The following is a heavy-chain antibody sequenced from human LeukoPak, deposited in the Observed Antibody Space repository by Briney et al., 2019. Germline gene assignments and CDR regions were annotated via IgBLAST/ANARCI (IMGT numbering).Heavy chain of an antibody. Sequence: SVKVXXKASGYTFTGYYMHWVRQAPGQGLEWMGWINPNSGGTNYAQKFQGRVTMTRDTSISTAYMELSRLRSDDTAVYYCAXXXXRQXXVLLDYWGQGXLVTVSS. CDR2: INPNSGGT. V-gene: IGHV1-2*02. CDR1: GYTFTGYY. J-gene: IGHJ4*02. CDR3: AXXXXRQXXVLLDY.